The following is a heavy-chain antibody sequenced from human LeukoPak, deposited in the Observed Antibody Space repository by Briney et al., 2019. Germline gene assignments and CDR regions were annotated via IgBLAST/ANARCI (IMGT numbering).Heavy chain of an antibody. CDR2: IYSNGDT. Sequence: SETLSLTCTVSGASIISSYYYWGWIRRPPGKGLEYIGNIYSNGDTYYNPSLKSRVTISVETSKNLFSLKLSSVTAADTAVYYCARPNRGYSYGGAFDIWGQGTMVTVSS. D-gene: IGHD5-18*01. CDR1: GASIISSYYY. V-gene: IGHV4-39*07. J-gene: IGHJ3*02. CDR3: ARPNRGYSYGGAFDI.